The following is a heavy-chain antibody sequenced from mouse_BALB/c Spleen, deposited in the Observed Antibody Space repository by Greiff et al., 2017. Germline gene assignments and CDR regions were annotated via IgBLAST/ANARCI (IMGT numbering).Heavy chain of an antibody. CDR1: GFTFSSYT. CDR3: ARSIRSYEFAY. V-gene: IGHV5-9*03. D-gene: IGHD1-1*01. CDR2: ISSGGGNT. J-gene: IGHJ3*01. Sequence: DVKLVESGGGLVKPGGSLKLSCAASGFTFSSYTMSWVRQTPEKRLEWVATISSGGGNTYYPDSVKGRFTISRDNAKNNLYLQMSSLRSEDTALYYCARSIRSYEFAYWGQGTLVTVSA.